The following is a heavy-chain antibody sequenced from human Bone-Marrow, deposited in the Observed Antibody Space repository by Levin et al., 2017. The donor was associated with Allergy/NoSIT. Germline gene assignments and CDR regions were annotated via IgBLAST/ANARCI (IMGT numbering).Heavy chain of an antibody. V-gene: IGHV5-10-1*01. CDR2: IDPSDSYT. J-gene: IGHJ3*02. D-gene: IGHD2/OR15-2a*01. CDR1: GYTFPNFW. CDR3: ASPHTTTFSFDI. Sequence: GESLKISCKGSGYTFPNFWISWVRQTPDKGIEWLGRIDPSDSYTNYSPSFQGHVTISTDKSLSTAYLHWNSLRASDTAIYYCASPHTTTFSFDIWGQGTMVTVSS.